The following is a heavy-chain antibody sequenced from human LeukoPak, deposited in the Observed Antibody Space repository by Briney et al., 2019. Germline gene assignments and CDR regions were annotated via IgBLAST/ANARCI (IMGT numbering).Heavy chain of an antibody. CDR1: GFTFSSYA. CDR2: VSGSGGDT. J-gene: IGHJ4*02. V-gene: IGHV3-23*01. CDR3: AKQDGAMVRGVYPLDY. D-gene: IGHD3-10*01. Sequence: GGSLRLSCAASGFTFSSYAMSWVGQAPGGGLEWVSAVSGSGGDTYYADSVKGRFTISRDNSKNTLYLQMNSLRAEDTAVYYCAKQDGAMVRGVYPLDYWGQGTLVTVSS.